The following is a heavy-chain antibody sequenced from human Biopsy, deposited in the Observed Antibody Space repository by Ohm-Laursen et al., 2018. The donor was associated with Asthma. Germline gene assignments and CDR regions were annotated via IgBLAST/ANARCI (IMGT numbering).Heavy chain of an antibody. CDR3: ARIGPEWELPGREYSLHH. J-gene: IGHJ1*01. D-gene: IGHD1-26*01. Sequence: GSLRLSCAASGFSFSDYYMTWMRQAPGKGLEWVSSISSSGSTTYPAESVKGRFTISRDNAQKSLFLQMNSLRAEDTALYYCARIGPEWELPGREYSLHHWGEGTLVTVSS. CDR1: GFSFSDYY. V-gene: IGHV3-11*04. CDR2: ISSSGSTT.